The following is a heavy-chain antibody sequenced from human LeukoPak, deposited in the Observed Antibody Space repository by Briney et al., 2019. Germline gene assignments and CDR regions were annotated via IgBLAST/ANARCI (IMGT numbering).Heavy chain of an antibody. V-gene: IGHV1-69*06. Sequence: SVKVSCKASGGTFSSYAISWVRQAPGQGLEWMGGIIPIFGTANYAQKFQGRVTITADKFTSTAYMELSSLRSEDTAVYYCASCGDIVATACDYWGQGTLVTVSS. CDR1: GGTFSSYA. J-gene: IGHJ4*02. CDR2: IIPIFGTA. CDR3: ASCGDIVATACDY. D-gene: IGHD5-12*01.